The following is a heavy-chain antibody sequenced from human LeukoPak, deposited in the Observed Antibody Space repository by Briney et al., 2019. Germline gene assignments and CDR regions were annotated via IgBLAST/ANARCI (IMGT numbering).Heavy chain of an antibody. CDR3: AADGSVGSYYYYGMDV. J-gene: IGHJ6*02. CDR2: INPNSGGT. V-gene: IGHV1-2*02. CDR1: GYTFTGYY. Sequence: ASVKVSCKASGYTFTGYYMHWVRQAPGQGLEWMGWINPNSGGTNYAQKFQGRVTMTRDTSISTAYMELSRLRSDDTAVYYCAADGSVGSYYYYGMDVWGQGTTVTVSS. D-gene: IGHD1-1*01.